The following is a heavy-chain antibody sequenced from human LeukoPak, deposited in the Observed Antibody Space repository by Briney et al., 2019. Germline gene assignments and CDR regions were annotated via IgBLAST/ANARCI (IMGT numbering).Heavy chain of an antibody. Sequence: ASVKVSCKASGYTFTSYDINWVRQATGQGLEWMGLMNPNSGNTGYAQKFQGRVPMTRNTSISTAYMELSSLRSEDAAVYYCARGTSSSWYTSDFDYWGQGTLVTVSS. CDR3: ARGTSSSWYTSDFDY. CDR2: MNPNSGNT. J-gene: IGHJ4*02. V-gene: IGHV1-8*01. D-gene: IGHD6-13*01. CDR1: GYTFTSYD.